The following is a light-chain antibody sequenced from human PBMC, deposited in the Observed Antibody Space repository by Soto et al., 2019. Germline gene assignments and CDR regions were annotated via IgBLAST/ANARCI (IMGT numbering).Light chain of an antibody. CDR2: LGS. CDR3: MQALQTPPT. CDR1: QSLLHSNGYNY. V-gene: IGKV2-28*01. Sequence: EIVMTQSPLSLPVTPGEPASISCRSSQSLLHSNGYNYLDWYLQKPGQSPRLLIYLGSNRSSGVPDRFSGSGSGTDFTLKISRVEAEDVGVYYCMQALQTPPTFGQGTKVDIK. J-gene: IGKJ1*01.